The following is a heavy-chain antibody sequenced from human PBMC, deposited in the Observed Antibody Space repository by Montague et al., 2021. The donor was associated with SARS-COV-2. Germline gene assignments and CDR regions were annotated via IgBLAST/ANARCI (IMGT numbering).Heavy chain of an antibody. Sequence: SETLSLTCTVSGGSTASHYWNWIRQSPGKSPECIGYIYYNGDTKYNPSLQSRVTISIDASENQFSLRLTSVTAADTAVYFCARGWDFDPWGQGSLVTVSS. CDR3: ARGWDFDP. CDR2: IYYNGDT. V-gene: IGHV4-59*08. J-gene: IGHJ3*01. D-gene: IGHD6-19*01. CDR1: GGSTASHY.